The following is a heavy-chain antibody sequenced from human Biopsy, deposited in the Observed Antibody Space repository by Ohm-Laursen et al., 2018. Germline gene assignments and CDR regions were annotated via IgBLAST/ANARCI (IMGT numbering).Heavy chain of an antibody. Sequence: SETLSLTCTVSGGSIRSDYWSWIRQSPRKGLEWIGHISCRGATNYNPSLRGRVTISVDTSKNQFLLKLRSVTAADTAVVFCARLYRLDDYWNGDPPDAFDVWGQGTMVTVSS. V-gene: IGHV4-59*01. D-gene: IGHD3-3*01. CDR3: ARLYRLDDYWNGDPPDAFDV. CDR2: ISCRGAT. J-gene: IGHJ3*01. CDR1: GGSIRSDY.